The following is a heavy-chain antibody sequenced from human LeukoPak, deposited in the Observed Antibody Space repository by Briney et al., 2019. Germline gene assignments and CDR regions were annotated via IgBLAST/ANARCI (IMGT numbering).Heavy chain of an antibody. CDR1: GFTFSTYS. CDR2: ISGSGGST. V-gene: IGHV3-23*01. CDR3: AKGGQNYDFWRFDY. J-gene: IGHJ4*02. D-gene: IGHD3-3*01. Sequence: GGSLRLSCEASGFTFSTYSMNWVRQAPGKGLEWVSSISGSGGSTYYADSVKGRFSISRDNSKNTLDLQMSGLRAEDTALYYCAKGGQNYDFWRFDYWGQGTLVTVSS.